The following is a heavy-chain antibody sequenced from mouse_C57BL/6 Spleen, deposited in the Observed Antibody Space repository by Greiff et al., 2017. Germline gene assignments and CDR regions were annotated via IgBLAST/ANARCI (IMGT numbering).Heavy chain of an antibody. Sequence: QVQLQQPGAELVKPGASVKMSCKASGYTFTSYWITWVKQRPGQGLEWIGDIYPGSGSTNYNEKFKSKATLTVDTSSSTAYMQLSSLTSEDSAVYDCARGDYGSSYRFYYFDYWGQGTTLTVSS. V-gene: IGHV1-55*01. J-gene: IGHJ2*01. D-gene: IGHD1-1*01. CDR1: GYTFTSYW. CDR2: IYPGSGST. CDR3: ARGDYGSSYRFYYFDY.